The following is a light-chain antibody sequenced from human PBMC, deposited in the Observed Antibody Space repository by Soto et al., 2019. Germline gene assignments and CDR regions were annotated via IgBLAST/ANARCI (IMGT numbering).Light chain of an antibody. CDR3: QSYDNSLLAYV. CDR1: SSNIGAGFD. Sequence: QSVLTQPPSVSGAPGQRLTISCVGTSSNIGAGFDVHWYQQLPGTAPKLLIYANDDRPSGVPDRFSGSTSGTSASLAITGLQAEDAADYYCQSYDNSLLAYVFGGGTKVTVL. J-gene: IGLJ2*01. CDR2: AND. V-gene: IGLV1-40*01.